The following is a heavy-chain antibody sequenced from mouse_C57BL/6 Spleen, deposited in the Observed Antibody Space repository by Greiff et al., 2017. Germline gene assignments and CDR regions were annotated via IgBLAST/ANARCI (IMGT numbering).Heavy chain of an antibody. J-gene: IGHJ3*01. D-gene: IGHD1-1*01. CDR1: GFTFSSYA. CDR2: ISSGGDYI. V-gene: IGHV5-9-1*02. CDR3: TRQDYGSPWFAY. Sequence: EVKLMESGEGLVKPGGSLKLSCAASGFTFSSYAMSWVRQTPEKRLEWVAYISSGGDYIYYADTVKGRFTISRDNARNTLYLQMSSLKSEDTAMYYCTRQDYGSPWFAYWGQGTLVTVSA.